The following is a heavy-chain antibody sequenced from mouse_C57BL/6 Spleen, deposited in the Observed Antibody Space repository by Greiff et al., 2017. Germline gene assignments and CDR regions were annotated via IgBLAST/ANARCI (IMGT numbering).Heavy chain of an antibody. D-gene: IGHD1-1*01. V-gene: IGHV5-6*01. CDR1: GFTFSSYG. CDR3: ARHERPHYYGSSDWYFDV. J-gene: IGHJ1*03. CDR2: ISSGGSYT. Sequence: EVHLVESGGDLVKPGGSLKLSCAASGFTFSSYGMSWVRQTPDKRLEWVATISSGGSYTYYPDSVKGRFTISRDNAKNTLYLQMSSLKSEDTAMYYCARHERPHYYGSSDWYFDVWGTGTTVTVSS.